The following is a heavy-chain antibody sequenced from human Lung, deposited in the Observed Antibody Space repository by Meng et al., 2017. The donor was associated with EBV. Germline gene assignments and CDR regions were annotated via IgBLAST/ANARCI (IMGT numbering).Heavy chain of an antibody. CDR3: ASSSGWYDEYYFDY. J-gene: IGHJ4*02. D-gene: IGHD6-19*01. Sequence: QVQRPESGPGLVKPSETLSLTCTVSGGSSSSYYWSWIRQPPGKGLEWIGYIYYSGSTNYNPSLKSRVTISVDTSKNQFSLKLSSVTAADTAVYYCASSSGWYDEYYFDYWGQGTLVTVSS. CDR1: GGSSSSYY. CDR2: IYYSGST. V-gene: IGHV4-59*01.